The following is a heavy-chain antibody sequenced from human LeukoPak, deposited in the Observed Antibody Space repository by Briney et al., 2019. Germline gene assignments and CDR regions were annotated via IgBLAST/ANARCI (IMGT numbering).Heavy chain of an antibody. CDR1: GGSISSYY. CDR3: ARAPDYGGNWFGP. CDR2: IYYSGST. J-gene: IGHJ5*02. Sequence: SETLSLTCTVSGGSISSYYWSWIRQPPGKGLEWIGYIYYSGSTNYNPSLKSRVTISVDTSKNQFSLKLSSVTAADTAVYYCARAPDYGGNWFGPWGQGTLVTVSS. V-gene: IGHV4-59*01. D-gene: IGHD4-23*01.